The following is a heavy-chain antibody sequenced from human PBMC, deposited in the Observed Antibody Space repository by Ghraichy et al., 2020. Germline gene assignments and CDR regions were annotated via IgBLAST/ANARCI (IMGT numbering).Heavy chain of an antibody. CDR3: TRTRGYSYFRN. J-gene: IGHJ4*02. CDR2: IRSKPYGGTT. V-gene: IGHV3-49*03. CDR1: GFTFGDYA. Sequence: GGSLRLSCTASGFTFGDYAVSWFRQAPGKGLEWVGFIRSKPYGGTTEYAASVKGRFTIFRDDSKSIAYLQMNSLKVEDTAVYYCTRTRGYSYFRNWGQGTLVTVSS. D-gene: IGHD5-18*01.